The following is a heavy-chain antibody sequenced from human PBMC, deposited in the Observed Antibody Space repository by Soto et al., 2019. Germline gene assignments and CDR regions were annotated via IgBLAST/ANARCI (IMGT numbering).Heavy chain of an antibody. D-gene: IGHD6-13*01. CDR3: THGRMQQLVN. J-gene: IGHJ4*02. CDR2: IYWNDDK. CDR1: GFSLSNSGVG. Sequence: SGPTLVNPTQTLTLTCTFSGFSLSNSGVGVGWIRQPPGKALEWLALIYWNDDKRYSPSLKSRLSITKFTSTDQVVLTMTNMDPVDTATYYCTHGRMQQLVNWGQGTLVTVSS. V-gene: IGHV2-5*01.